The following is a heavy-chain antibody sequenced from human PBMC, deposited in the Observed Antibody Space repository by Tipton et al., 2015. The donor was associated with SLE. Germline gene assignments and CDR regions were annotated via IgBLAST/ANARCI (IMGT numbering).Heavy chain of an antibody. D-gene: IGHD1-26*01. V-gene: IGHV3-48*04. Sequence: SLRLSCAASGFTFSSYSMNWVRQAPGKGLEWVSYISSSSSTIYYADSVRGRFTISRDNAKNSLDLQMNSLRAEDTAIYYCAISLASGNFYRWTFDSWGQGTLVTVSS. J-gene: IGHJ4*02. CDR2: ISSSSSTI. CDR1: GFTFSSYS. CDR3: AISLASGNFYRWTFDS.